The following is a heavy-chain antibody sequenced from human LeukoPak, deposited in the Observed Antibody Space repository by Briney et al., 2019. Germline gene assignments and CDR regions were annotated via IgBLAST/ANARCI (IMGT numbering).Heavy chain of an antibody. CDR2: IYYSGST. CDR3: ARGRRGSGSYDY. CDR1: GGSISSNSYY. J-gene: IGHJ4*02. D-gene: IGHD3-10*01. V-gene: IGHV4-39*01. Sequence: SETLSLTCTVSGGSISSNSYYWGWIRQPPGKGLKWIGSIYYSGSTYYNPSLKSRVTISVDTSKNQFSLKLNSVTAADTAVYYCARGRRGSGSYDYWGQGTLVTVSS.